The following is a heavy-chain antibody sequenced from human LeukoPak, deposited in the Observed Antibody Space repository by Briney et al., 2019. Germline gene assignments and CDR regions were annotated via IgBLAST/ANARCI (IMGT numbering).Heavy chain of an antibody. CDR1: GFTFSSYA. Sequence: GGSLRLSCAASGFTFSSYAMSWVRQAPGKGLEWVSGISGRGGSTYYADSVKGRFTISRNNSKNTLYLQMNSLETEDTAMYYCTYTSSSGVVYWGQGTLVTVSS. CDR3: TYTSSSGVVY. J-gene: IGHJ4*02. V-gene: IGHV3-23*01. D-gene: IGHD6-6*01. CDR2: ISGRGGST.